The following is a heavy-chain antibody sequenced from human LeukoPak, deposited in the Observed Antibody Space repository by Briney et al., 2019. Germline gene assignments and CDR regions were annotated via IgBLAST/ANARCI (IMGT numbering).Heavy chain of an antibody. CDR1: GFTFSRFG. J-gene: IGHJ4*02. Sequence: GGSLRLSCAASGFTFSRFGMNWVRQALGKGLEWISYISSSSSAMYYADSVKGRFTISRDNAKNSLYLQMSSLRDEDTAVYYCAQKGGTDHWGQGTLVTVSS. D-gene: IGHD2-15*01. V-gene: IGHV3-48*02. CDR2: ISSSSSAM. CDR3: AQKGGTDH.